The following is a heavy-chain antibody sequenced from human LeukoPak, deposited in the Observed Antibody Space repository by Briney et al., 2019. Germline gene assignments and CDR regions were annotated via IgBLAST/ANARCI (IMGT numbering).Heavy chain of an antibody. CDR3: ARSPSGSSSRWFDP. V-gene: IGHV4-4*02. CDR2: IYHSGTT. Sequence: SETLSLTCTVSGGSISSSNWWSWVRQPPGKGLEWIGEIYHSGTTNYNPSLKSRVTISVDKSKNQFSLKVTSVTAADTAVYYCARSPSGSSSRWFDPWGQGTLVTVSS. CDR1: GGSISSSNW. D-gene: IGHD1-26*01. J-gene: IGHJ5*02.